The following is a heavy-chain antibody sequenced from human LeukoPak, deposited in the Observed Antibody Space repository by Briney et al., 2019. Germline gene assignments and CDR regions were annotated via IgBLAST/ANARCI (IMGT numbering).Heavy chain of an antibody. CDR2: IYHSGTT. CDR1: GGAINTTDYY. CDR3: ARASYGSGSYHFDY. Sequence: SETLSLTCTISGGAINTTDYYWGWIRQPPGKGLEWIGSIYHSGTTYYNPSLKSRISMSVDTSKNQFSLKLSSVTAADTAVYYCARASYGSGSYHFDYWGQGTLVTVSP. V-gene: IGHV4-39*07. J-gene: IGHJ4*02. D-gene: IGHD3-10*01.